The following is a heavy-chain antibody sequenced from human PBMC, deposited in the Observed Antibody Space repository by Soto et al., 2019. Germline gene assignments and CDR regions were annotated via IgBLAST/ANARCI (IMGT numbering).Heavy chain of an antibody. V-gene: IGHV4-30-4*01. CDR2: IYDSGST. D-gene: IGHD3-10*01. CDR3: AREEVAYYGSGSYNWFDP. CDR1: GGSISSGDDY. J-gene: IGHJ5*02. Sequence: LSLTCTVSGGSISSGDDYWSWIRQPPGKGLEWIGYIYDSGSTHYNPSLKSRVTISVDTSKNQFSLKLSSVTAADTAVYYCAREEVAYYGSGSYNWFDPWGQGTLVTVSS.